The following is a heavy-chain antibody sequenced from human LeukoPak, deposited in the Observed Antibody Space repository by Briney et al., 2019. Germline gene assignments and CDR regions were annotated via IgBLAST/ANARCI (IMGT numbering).Heavy chain of an antibody. CDR1: GFTFSSYA. V-gene: IGHV1-69*01. Sequence: GGSLRLSCAASGFTFSSYAISWVRQAPGQGLEWMGGIIPIFGTANYAQKFQGRVTITADESTSTAYMELSSLRSEDTAVYYCARNLGLELKNWLDPWGQGTLVTVSS. CDR3: ARNLGLELKNWLDP. D-gene: IGHD1-7*01. J-gene: IGHJ5*02. CDR2: IIPIFGTA.